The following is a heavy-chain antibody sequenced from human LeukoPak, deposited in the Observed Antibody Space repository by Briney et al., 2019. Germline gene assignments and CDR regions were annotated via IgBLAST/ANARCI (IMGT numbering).Heavy chain of an antibody. Sequence: GGSLRLSCAASGFTFSTYWMTWVRQAPGKGLEWVANIKQDGSEENYVDSVKGRFTISRDNAKNSLFLQMNSLRAEDTAVYYCARDYSWYHAFDIWGQGTMVTVSS. J-gene: IGHJ3*02. CDR1: GFTFSTYW. CDR2: IKQDGSEE. CDR3: ARDYSWYHAFDI. V-gene: IGHV3-7*01. D-gene: IGHD6-13*01.